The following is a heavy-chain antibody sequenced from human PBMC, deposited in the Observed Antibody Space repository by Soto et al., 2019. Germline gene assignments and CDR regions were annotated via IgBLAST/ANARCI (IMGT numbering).Heavy chain of an antibody. CDR2: IKQGGRET. Sequence: GGSLRLSCAASGFTFSNYWMSWVRQAPWKGLEWVSNIKQGGRETDYVDSVKGRFTISRDNAKNTLYLQMRSLIAEDTAVYYCAYRTGFDYWGQGALVTVSS. J-gene: IGHJ4*02. V-gene: IGHV3-7*05. CDR1: GFTFSNYW. CDR3: AYRTGFDY.